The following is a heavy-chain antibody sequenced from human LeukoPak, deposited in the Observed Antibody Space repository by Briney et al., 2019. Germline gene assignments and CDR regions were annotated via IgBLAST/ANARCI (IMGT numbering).Heavy chain of an antibody. CDR1: GGSISSYY. J-gene: IGHJ4*02. CDR3: ASFYEYGSFDY. CDR2: IYYSGST. V-gene: IGHV4-59*01. D-gene: IGHD5/OR15-5a*01. Sequence: SETLSLTCTVSGGSISSYYWSWIRQPPGKGLEWIGYIYYSGSTNYNPSLKSRVTISVDTSKNQFSLKLSSVTAADTAVYYFASFYEYGSFDYWGQGTLVTVSS.